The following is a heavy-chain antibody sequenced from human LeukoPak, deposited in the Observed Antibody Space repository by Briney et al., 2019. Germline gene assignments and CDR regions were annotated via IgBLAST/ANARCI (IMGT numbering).Heavy chain of an antibody. V-gene: IGHV4-30-4*08. CDR3: ATSHCSSTSCYSLDI. Sequence: SETLSLTCTISGGSISSGDYYWSWIRQPPGKGLEWIGSIYYSGSTYYNPSLKSRITISVDTSKNQFSLKLSSMPAAGTAVYYCATSHCSSTSCYSLDIWGQGTMVTVSS. D-gene: IGHD2-2*01. J-gene: IGHJ3*02. CDR1: GGSISSGDYY. CDR2: IYYSGST.